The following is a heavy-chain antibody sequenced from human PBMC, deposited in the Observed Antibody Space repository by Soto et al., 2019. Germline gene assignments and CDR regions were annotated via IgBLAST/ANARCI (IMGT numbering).Heavy chain of an antibody. D-gene: IGHD2-2*01. J-gene: IGHJ6*02. CDR2: ISGSGGST. CDR3: AKYDQLLPYYYYGMDV. CDR1: GFTFSSYA. Sequence: VGSLRLSCAASGFTFSSYAMSWVRQAPGKGLEWVSAISGSGGSTYYADSVKGRFTISRDNSKNTLYLQMNSLRAEDTAVYYCAKYDQLLPYYYYGMDVWGQGTTVTVSS. V-gene: IGHV3-23*01.